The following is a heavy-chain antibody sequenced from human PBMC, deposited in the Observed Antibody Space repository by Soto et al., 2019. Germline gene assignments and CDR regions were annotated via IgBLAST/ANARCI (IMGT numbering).Heavy chain of an antibody. CDR1: GGSISSYY. V-gene: IGHV4-59*01. CDR2: IYYSGST. D-gene: IGHD5-12*01. J-gene: IGHJ6*02. CDR3: ARGPKMATIGYYYYYYGMDV. Sequence: PSETLSLTCTVSGGSISSYYWSWIRQPPGEGLEWIGYIYYSGSTNYNPSLKSRVTISVDTSKNQFSLKLSSVTAADTAVCYCARGPKMATIGYYYYYYGMDVWGQGTTVTVSS.